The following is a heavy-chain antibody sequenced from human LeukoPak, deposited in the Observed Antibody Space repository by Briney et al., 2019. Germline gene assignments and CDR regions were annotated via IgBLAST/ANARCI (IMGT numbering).Heavy chain of an antibody. V-gene: IGHV4-39*07. D-gene: IGHD2-2*01. CDR2: GYHSGST. J-gene: IGHJ4*02. CDR3: ARVSATLCTRTSCSPGYRFDY. CDR1: GGSIISTTSW. Sequence: SETLSLTCTVSGGSIISTTSWWGWIRQPPGKGLEWIGTGYHSGSTYYNPSLKSRVTISVDTSKNQFSLKVNSVTAADTAVYYCARVSATLCTRTSCSPGYRFDYWGQGTLVTVSS.